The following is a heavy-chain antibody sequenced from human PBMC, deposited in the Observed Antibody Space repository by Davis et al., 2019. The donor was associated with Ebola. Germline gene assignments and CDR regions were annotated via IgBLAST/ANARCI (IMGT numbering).Heavy chain of an antibody. CDR2: ISYDGSNK. Sequence: GESLKISCVASGFTFSGYAMHWVRQAPGKGLEWVAVISYDGSNKYYADSVKGRFTISRDNSQNTLSLQMNSLRAEDTAVYYCAEIYWVRYGMDVWGQGTMVTV. CDR1: GFTFSGYA. J-gene: IGHJ6*02. D-gene: IGHD2-8*02. CDR3: AEIYWVRYGMDV. V-gene: IGHV3-30*04.